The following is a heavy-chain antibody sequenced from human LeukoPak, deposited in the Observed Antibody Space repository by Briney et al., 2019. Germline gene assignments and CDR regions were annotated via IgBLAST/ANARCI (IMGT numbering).Heavy chain of an antibody. CDR1: GYTFTGYY. CDR3: LCTNGVDAFDFDY. Sequence: ASVKVSCKASGYTFTGYYIHWVRQAPGQGLEWMGWINPNSGGTNYAQKFQGRVTMTRDTSISTAYMELSRLRSDDTAVYYCLCTNGVDAFDFDYWGQGTLVTVSS. D-gene: IGHD2-8*01. V-gene: IGHV1-2*02. J-gene: IGHJ4*02. CDR2: INPNSGGT.